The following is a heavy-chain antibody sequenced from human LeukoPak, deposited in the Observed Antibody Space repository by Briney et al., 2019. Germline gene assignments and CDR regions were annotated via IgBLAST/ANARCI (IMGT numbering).Heavy chain of an antibody. Sequence: QPGGSLRLSCAASGFTFSSYSMNWVRQAPGKGLEWGSYISSSSITIYYADSVKSRFTISRDNTKNSLYLQMNSLRAEDTAVYYCASVVVPAAIPYTFDYWGQGTLVTVSS. CDR3: ASVVVPAAIPYTFDY. J-gene: IGHJ4*02. D-gene: IGHD2-2*02. V-gene: IGHV3-48*01. CDR1: GFTFSSYS. CDR2: ISSSSITI.